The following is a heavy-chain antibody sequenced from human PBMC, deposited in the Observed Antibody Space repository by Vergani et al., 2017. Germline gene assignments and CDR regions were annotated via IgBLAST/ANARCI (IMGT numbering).Heavy chain of an antibody. CDR2: INPSGGST. V-gene: IGHV1-46*01. Sequence: QVQLVQSGAEVKKPGASVKVSCKASGYTFTSYYMHWVRQAPGQGLEWMGIINPSGGSTSYAQKFQGRVTMTRDTSTSTVYMELSSLRSEDMAVYYCARVLRIAAAGGYLDYWGQGTLATVSS. CDR1: GYTFTSYY. CDR3: ARVLRIAAAGGYLDY. J-gene: IGHJ4*02. D-gene: IGHD6-13*01.